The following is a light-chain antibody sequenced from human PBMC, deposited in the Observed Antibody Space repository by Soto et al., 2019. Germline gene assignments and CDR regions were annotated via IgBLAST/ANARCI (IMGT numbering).Light chain of an antibody. V-gene: IGKV1-39*01. Sequence: DIQMTQSPSSLSASVGDRVTITCRASQSVTTYLHWYQQKAGEAPKLLIYAISNLQSGVSSRFSGSGSETDFSLTINTLQPEDFATYYCQQGYSTPWTFGQGTKVDIK. CDR3: QQGYSTPWT. J-gene: IGKJ1*01. CDR1: QSVTTY. CDR2: AIS.